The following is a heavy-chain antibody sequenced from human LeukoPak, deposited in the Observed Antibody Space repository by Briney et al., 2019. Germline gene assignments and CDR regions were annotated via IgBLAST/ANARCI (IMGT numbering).Heavy chain of an antibody. D-gene: IGHD5-18*01. CDR2: ISGSGGST. CDR1: GFTFSSYA. Sequence: GGSLRLSCAASGFTFSSYAMSWVRQAPGKGLEWVSAISGSGGSTYYADSMKGRFTISRDNSKNTLYLHMNSLRAEDTAVYYCATKPWIQLWLRENGFDYWGQGTLVTVSS. CDR3: ATKPWIQLWLRENGFDY. J-gene: IGHJ4*02. V-gene: IGHV3-23*01.